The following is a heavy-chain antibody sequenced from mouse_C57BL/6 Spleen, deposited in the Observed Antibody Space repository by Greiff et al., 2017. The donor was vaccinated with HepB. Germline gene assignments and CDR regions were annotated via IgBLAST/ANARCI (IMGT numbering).Heavy chain of an antibody. J-gene: IGHJ2*01. CDR3: ARSGIYYDYDGGFDY. V-gene: IGHV1-81*01. CDR2: IYPRSGNT. CDR1: GYTFTSYG. Sequence: VQLQQSGAELARPGASVKLSCKASGYTFTSYGISWVKQRTGQGLEWIGEIYPRSGNTYYNEKFKGKATLTADKSSSTAYMELRSLTSEDSAVYFCARSGIYYDYDGGFDYWGQGTTLTVSS. D-gene: IGHD2-4*01.